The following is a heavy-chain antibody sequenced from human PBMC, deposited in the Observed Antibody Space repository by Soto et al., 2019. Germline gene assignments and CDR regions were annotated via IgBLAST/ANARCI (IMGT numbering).Heavy chain of an antibody. J-gene: IGHJ2*01. CDR1: GGTFSSYA. D-gene: IGHD3-22*01. CDR2: IIPIFGTA. V-gene: IGHV1-69*06. Sequence: SVKVSCKASGGTFSSYAISWVRQAPGQGLEWMGGIIPIFGTANYAQKFQGRVTITADKSTSTAYMELSSLRSEDTAVYYCARGRYSDSSGYSNDDHWYFDLWGRGTLVTVSS. CDR3: ARGRYSDSSGYSNDDHWYFDL.